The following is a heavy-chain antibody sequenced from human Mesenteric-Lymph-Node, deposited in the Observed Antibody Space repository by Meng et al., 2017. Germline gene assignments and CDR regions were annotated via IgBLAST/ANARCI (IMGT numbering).Heavy chain of an antibody. D-gene: IGHD1-26*01. CDR3: ARGGVGATTTGYYGMDV. V-gene: IGHV4-34*01. CDR2: INHSGST. Sequence: ESLKISCAASGFTFSSYWMSWVRQAPGKGLEWIGEINHSGSTNYNPSLKSRVTISVDTSKNQFSLKLSSVTAADTAVYYCARGGVGATTTGYYGMDVWGQGTMVTVSS. J-gene: IGHJ6*02. CDR1: GFTFSSYW.